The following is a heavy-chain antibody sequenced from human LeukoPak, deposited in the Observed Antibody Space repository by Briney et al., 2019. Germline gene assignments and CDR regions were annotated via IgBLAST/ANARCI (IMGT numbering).Heavy chain of an antibody. CDR1: GGSISSSTYY. CDR3: ARLSTAALKRAFEM. V-gene: IGHV4-39*01. D-gene: IGHD6-6*01. CDR2: IYYSGST. Sequence: PSETLSLTCTVSGGSISSSTYYWGWIRQPPGKGLEWIGSIYYSGSTYYSPSLKSRVTISVDTSKNRFSLKVSSVTAADTAVHYCARLSTAALKRAFEMWGQGTMVTVSS. J-gene: IGHJ3*02.